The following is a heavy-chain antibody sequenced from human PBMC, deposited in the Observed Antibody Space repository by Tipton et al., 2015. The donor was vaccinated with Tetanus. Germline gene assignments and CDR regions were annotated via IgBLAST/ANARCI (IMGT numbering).Heavy chain of an antibody. D-gene: IGHD6-25*01. CDR2: IVTILGAP. CDR3: ARVQEQRIYYYGMDV. J-gene: IGHJ6*02. CDR1: GGTFSDYV. V-gene: IGHV1-69*06. Sequence: QLVQSGAEVKKPGSSVKVSCKASGGTFSDYVITWVRQAPGQGLEWMGGIVTILGAPNYAQKFQGRVTITADSSTSSAYMELRGLRSEDTAVYYRARVQEQRIYYYGMDVWGQGTTVTVSS.